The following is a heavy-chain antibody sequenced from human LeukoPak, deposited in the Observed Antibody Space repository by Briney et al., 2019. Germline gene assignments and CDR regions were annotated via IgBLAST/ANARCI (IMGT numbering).Heavy chain of an antibody. Sequence: PGGSLRLSCAASGFTFSSYSMNWVRQAPGKGLEWVSYSSSSSSTIYYADSVKGRFTISRDNAKNSLYLQMNSLRAEDTAVYYCASPLLGSSGYYYVDAFDIWGQGTMVTVSS. J-gene: IGHJ3*02. D-gene: IGHD3-22*01. CDR1: GFTFSSYS. CDR2: SSSSSSTI. CDR3: ASPLLGSSGYYYVDAFDI. V-gene: IGHV3-48*01.